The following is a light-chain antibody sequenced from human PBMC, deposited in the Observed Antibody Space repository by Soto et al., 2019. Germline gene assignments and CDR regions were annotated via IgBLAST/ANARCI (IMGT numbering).Light chain of an antibody. Sequence: EIVLTQSPATLSLSPGERGTLSCRASQSISSSLAWYQQKPGQAPRLLIYDASNRATGIPARFSGSGSGTDFTLTISSLEPEDFAIYYCQQHNTYPRTFGQGTKVEIK. CDR2: DAS. CDR3: QQHNTYPRT. CDR1: QSISSS. J-gene: IGKJ1*01. V-gene: IGKV3-11*01.